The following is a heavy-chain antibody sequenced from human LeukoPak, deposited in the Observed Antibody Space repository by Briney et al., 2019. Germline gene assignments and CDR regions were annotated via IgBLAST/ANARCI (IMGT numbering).Heavy chain of an antibody. J-gene: IGHJ4*02. CDR1: GFIFNNYA. CDR2: ISNKGGYT. V-gene: IGHV3-23*01. CDR3: AKGPQYSTGWPNGGFDY. Sequence: GGSLRLPCATTGFIFNNYAMSWVRQAPGKGLEWVSSISNKGGYTIYADSVKGRFTISRDNSKNTVYLQMSSLRAEDAAVYYCAKGPQYSTGWPNGGFDYWGQGTLVTVSS. D-gene: IGHD6-19*01.